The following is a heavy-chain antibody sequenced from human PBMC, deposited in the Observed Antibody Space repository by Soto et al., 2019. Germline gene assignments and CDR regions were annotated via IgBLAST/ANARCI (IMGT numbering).Heavy chain of an antibody. D-gene: IGHD3-3*01. V-gene: IGHV3-30*18. CDR3: AKDHDDWSDS. CDR1: YFAFSTYV. CDR2: ISYDVGDF. Sequence: PGGSLSLSCAASYFAFSTYVMQWVRQAPGKVLEWVSLISYDVGDFYYADSVKGRFTISRATSKPTLSLQTDSLRVENTAVYYGAKDHDDWSDSWGKGTLVTSPQ. J-gene: IGHJ5*01.